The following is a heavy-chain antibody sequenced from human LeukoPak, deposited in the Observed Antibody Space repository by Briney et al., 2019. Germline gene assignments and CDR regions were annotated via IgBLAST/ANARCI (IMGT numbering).Heavy chain of an antibody. CDR3: TTDWGSSSWYVEADDP. J-gene: IGHJ5*02. CDR1: GFSFSTYW. Sequence: GGSLRLSCAASGFSFSTYWMSWVRQAPGRGLEWVANIKEDGSVKFYVDPVKGRFTVSRDNAKNSLYLQMSSLRAEDTAVYYCTTDWGSSSWYVEADDPWGQGTLVTVSS. CDR2: IKEDGSVK. D-gene: IGHD6-13*01. V-gene: IGHV3-7*03.